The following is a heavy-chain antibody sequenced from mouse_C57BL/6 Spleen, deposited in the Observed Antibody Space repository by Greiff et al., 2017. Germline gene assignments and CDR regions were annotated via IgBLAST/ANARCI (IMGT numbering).Heavy chain of an antibody. CDR2: IYPGDGDT. Sequence: QVQLKQSGAELVKPGASVKISCKASGYAFSSYWMNWVKQRPGKGLEWIGQIYPGDGDTNYNGKFKGKATLTADKSSSTAYMQLSSLTSEDSAVYFCARPHYYGSSHWYFDGWGTGTTVTVSS. J-gene: IGHJ1*03. CDR3: ARPHYYGSSHWYFDG. CDR1: GYAFSSYW. V-gene: IGHV1-80*01. D-gene: IGHD1-1*01.